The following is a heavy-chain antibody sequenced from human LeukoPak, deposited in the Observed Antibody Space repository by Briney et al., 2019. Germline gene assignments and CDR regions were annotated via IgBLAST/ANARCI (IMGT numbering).Heavy chain of an antibody. D-gene: IGHD5-12*01. CDR2: ISSSSSYI. CDR3: AGDNQVVATSQYYYYYMDV. V-gene: IGHV3-21*01. Sequence: GGSLRLSCAASGFTFSSYSMNWVRQAPGKGLEWVSSISSSSSYIYYADSVKGRFTISRDNAKNSLYLQMNSLRAEDTAVYYCAGDNQVVATSQYYYYYMDVWGKGTTVTISS. J-gene: IGHJ6*03. CDR1: GFTFSSYS.